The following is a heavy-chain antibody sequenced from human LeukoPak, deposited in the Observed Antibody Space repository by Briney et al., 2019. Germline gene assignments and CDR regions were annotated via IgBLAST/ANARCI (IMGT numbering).Heavy chain of an antibody. V-gene: IGHV1-2*06. CDR2: INPNSGGT. CDR3: ARAPRLRYFDWDYYYGMDV. D-gene: IGHD3-9*01. J-gene: IGHJ6*02. CDR1: GYTFTGHY. Sequence: ASVKVSCKASGYTFTGHYMHWVRQAPGQGLEWMGRINPNSGGTNYAQKFQGRVTMTRDTSISTAYMELSRLRSDDTAVYYCARAPRLRYFDWDYYYGMDVWGQGTTVTVSS.